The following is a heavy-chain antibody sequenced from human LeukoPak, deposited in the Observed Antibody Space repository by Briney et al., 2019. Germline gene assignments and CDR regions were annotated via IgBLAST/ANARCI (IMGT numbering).Heavy chain of an antibody. Sequence: PSETLSLTCTVSGGSISSGSYYWSWIRQPAGNGLEWIGRIYTSGSTNYNPSLKSRVTISVDTSKNQFSLKLSSVTAADTAVYYCARTYDTTRRDYWGQGTLVTVSS. J-gene: IGHJ4*02. D-gene: IGHD3-22*01. CDR3: ARTYDTTRRDY. V-gene: IGHV4-61*02. CDR1: GGSISSGSYY. CDR2: IYTSGST.